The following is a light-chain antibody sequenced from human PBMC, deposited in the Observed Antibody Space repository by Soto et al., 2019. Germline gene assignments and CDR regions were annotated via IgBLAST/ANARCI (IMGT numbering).Light chain of an antibody. CDR3: QHFYTYSPWT. V-gene: IGKV3-15*01. CDR1: QSVNLN. J-gene: IGKJ1*01. Sequence: EIMMTQSPGTLSVSPGEGATLSCTASQSVNLNLAWYQQKPGQPPRLLLYGASTRATGIPVRFRGSGSGTEFTLSISGLQPDDFATYYCQHFYTYSPWTFGQGTKVEV. CDR2: GAS.